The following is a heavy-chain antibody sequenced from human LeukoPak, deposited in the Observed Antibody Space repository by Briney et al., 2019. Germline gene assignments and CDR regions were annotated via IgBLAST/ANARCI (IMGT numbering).Heavy chain of an antibody. CDR1: GFAFSSYS. CDR2: IGSTSNYI. Sequence: GGSLRLSCAASGFAFSSYSMNWVRQAPGKGLEWVSSIGSTSNYIYYSDSVKGRFTISRDNANNSLFLQMNSLRVEDTALYYCVRDAASPDYWGQGTLVTVSS. CDR3: VRDAASPDY. J-gene: IGHJ4*02. V-gene: IGHV3-21*01. D-gene: IGHD6-25*01.